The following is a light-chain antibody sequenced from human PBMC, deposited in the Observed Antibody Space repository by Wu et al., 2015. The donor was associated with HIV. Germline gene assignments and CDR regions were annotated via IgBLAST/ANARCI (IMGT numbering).Light chain of an antibody. Sequence: DIQLTQSPSFLSASVGDRVTITCRASQDISSYLAWYQQRPGKAPKLLIYAASTLQSGVPSRFSGSGSGTEFTLTINSLQPEDFATYYCQQLNSYPPWTFGQGTKVEIK. CDR2: AAS. CDR3: QQLNSYPPWT. J-gene: IGKJ1*01. CDR1: QDISSY. V-gene: IGKV1-9*01.